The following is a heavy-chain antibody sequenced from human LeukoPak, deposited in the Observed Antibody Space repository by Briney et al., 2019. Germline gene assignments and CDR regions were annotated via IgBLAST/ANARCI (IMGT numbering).Heavy chain of an antibody. D-gene: IGHD3-9*01. CDR3: ARADDILTGYYAFDY. J-gene: IGHJ4*02. CDR2: IYYSGST. V-gene: IGHV4-31*03. Sequence: PSQTLSLTCTVSGGSISSGGYYWSWIRQPPGKGLEWIGYIYYSGSTYYNPSLNSRVTISVDTSKNQFSLKLSSVTAADTAVYYCARADDILTGYYAFDYWGQGTLVTVSS. CDR1: GGSISSGGYY.